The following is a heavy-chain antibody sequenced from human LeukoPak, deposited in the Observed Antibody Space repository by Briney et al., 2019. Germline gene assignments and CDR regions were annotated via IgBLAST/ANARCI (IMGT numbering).Heavy chain of an antibody. CDR1: GGSISSYY. Sequence: SETLSLTCTVSGGSISSYYWSWIRQPPGKGLEWIGYSSYTGSTNYNPSLRSRVAISADTSKNQFSLRLSSVTAADTAVYYCAVTTEYYYMDVWGKGTTVTVSS. D-gene: IGHD1-26*01. CDR2: SSYTGST. V-gene: IGHV4-59*01. CDR3: AVTTEYYYMDV. J-gene: IGHJ6*03.